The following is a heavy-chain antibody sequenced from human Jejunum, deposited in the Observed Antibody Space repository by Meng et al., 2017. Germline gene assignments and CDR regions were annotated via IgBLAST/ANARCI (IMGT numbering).Heavy chain of an antibody. D-gene: IGHD2-15*01. CDR3: ARGDYCSGDSCHSNYNDF. CDR1: GYTFGSLSRFG. V-gene: IGHV1-18*01. J-gene: IGHJ4*02. Sequence: ASVKVSCKASGYTFGSLSRFGITWVRQAPGQGLEWMGWISAYNGNTNYAQNLQGRVTMTTDTSTSTAYMELRGLRSGDTAVYYCARGDYCSGDSCHSNYNDFWGQGTLVTVSS. CDR2: ISAYNGNT.